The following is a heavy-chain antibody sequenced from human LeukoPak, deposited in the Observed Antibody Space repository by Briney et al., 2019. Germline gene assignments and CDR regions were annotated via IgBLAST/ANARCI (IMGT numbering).Heavy chain of an antibody. CDR3: ATGLWSGKYLDV. Sequence: ASVKVSCKASGYTFTSYDINWVRQATGQGLEWMGWMNPNSGNTGYAQKFQGRVTMTRNTSISTAYMELSSLRSEDTAVYYCATGLWSGKYLDVWGKGTTVTISS. D-gene: IGHD3-10*01. CDR2: MNPNSGNT. V-gene: IGHV1-8*01. J-gene: IGHJ6*04. CDR1: GYTFTSYD.